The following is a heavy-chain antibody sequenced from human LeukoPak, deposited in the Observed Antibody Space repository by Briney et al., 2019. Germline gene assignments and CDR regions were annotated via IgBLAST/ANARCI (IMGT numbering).Heavy chain of an antibody. D-gene: IGHD4-17*01. V-gene: IGHV4-34*01. CDR3: ARAGTTVIFDY. CDR1: GGSFSGYY. Sequence: SETLSLTCAVYGGSFSGYYWSWIRQPPGKGLEWIGYIYHSGSTYYNPSLKSRVTISVDRSKNQFSLKLSSVTAADTAVYYCARAGTTVIFDYWGQGTLVTVSS. J-gene: IGHJ4*02. CDR2: IYHSGST.